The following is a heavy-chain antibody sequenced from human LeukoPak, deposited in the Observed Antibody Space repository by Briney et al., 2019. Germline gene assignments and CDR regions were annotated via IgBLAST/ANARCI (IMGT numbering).Heavy chain of an antibody. J-gene: IGHJ4*02. CDR3: ARGFVYGSGNYGANDY. CDR2: IWFDGSNK. CDR1: GFTLSRNA. Sequence: YPGGSLRLSCAVSGFTLSRNAMTWVRQAPGKGLEWVAVIWFDGSNKYYADSVKGRFTISRDNLKNTLYLQMNSLTAEDTSVYYCARGFVYGSGNYGANDYWGQGTLVTVSS. D-gene: IGHD3-10*01. V-gene: IGHV3-33*08.